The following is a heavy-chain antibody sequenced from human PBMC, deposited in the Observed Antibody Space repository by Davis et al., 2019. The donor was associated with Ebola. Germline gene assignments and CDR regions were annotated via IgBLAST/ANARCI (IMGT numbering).Heavy chain of an antibody. J-gene: IGHJ4*02. V-gene: IGHV4-39*01. CDR1: GGSISSSSYY. CDR2: IYYSGST. D-gene: IGHD2-2*01. CDR3: TRQYQLLLFDY. Sequence: PSETLSLTCTVSGGSISSSSYYWGWIRQPPGKGLEWIGSIYYSGSTYYNPSLKSRVTISVDTSKNQFSLKLSSVTAADTAVYYCTRQYQLLLFDYWGQGTLVTVSS.